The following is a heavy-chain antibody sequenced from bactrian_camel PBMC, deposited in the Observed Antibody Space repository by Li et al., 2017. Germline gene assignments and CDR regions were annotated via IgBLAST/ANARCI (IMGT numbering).Heavy chain of an antibody. CDR1: GFSVDESN. Sequence: VQLVESGGGSVQAGGSLRLSCTASGFSVDESNMEWSRQAPGNECELVSAISSDGDTYYADSVKGRFTISQDNAKNTLYLRMNSLKPEDTAMYYCAFRRGQTYCSPRNVDGFPYRGQGTQVTVS. J-gene: IGHJ4*01. CDR2: ISSDGDT. CDR3: AFRRGQTYCSPRNVDGFPY. V-gene: IGHV3S55*01. D-gene: IGHD2*01.